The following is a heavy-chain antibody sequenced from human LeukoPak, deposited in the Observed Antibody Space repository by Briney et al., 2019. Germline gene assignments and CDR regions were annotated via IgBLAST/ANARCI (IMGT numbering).Heavy chain of an antibody. D-gene: IGHD6-6*01. CDR2: ISYDGSNK. V-gene: IGHV3-30-3*01. CDR3: AKDRLSIAARVSDY. Sequence: GGSLRLSCAASGFTFSSYAMHWVRQAPGKGLEWVAVISYDGSNKYYADSVKGRFTISRDNSKNTLYLQMNSLRAEDTAVYYCAKDRLSIAARVSDYWGQGTLVTVSS. J-gene: IGHJ4*02. CDR1: GFTFSSYA.